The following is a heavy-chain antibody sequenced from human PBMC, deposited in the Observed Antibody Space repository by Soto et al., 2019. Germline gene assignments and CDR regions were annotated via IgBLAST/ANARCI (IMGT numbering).Heavy chain of an antibody. CDR1: GFTFSSYA. CDR2: ISYDGSNK. Sequence: QVQLVESGGGVVQPGRSLRLSCAASGFTFSSYAMHWVRQAPGKGLEWVAVISYDGSNKYYADSVKGRFTISRDNSKNTLYLQMNSLRAEDTAVYYCARDRRDKGDIVVVVAAPDYYGMDVWGQGTTVTVSS. J-gene: IGHJ6*02. D-gene: IGHD2-15*01. V-gene: IGHV3-30-3*01. CDR3: ARDRRDKGDIVVVVAAPDYYGMDV.